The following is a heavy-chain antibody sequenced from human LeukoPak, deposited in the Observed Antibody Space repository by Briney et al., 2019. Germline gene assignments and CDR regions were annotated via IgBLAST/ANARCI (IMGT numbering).Heavy chain of an antibody. Sequence: ASVKVSCKASGYTFTGYDINWVRQATGQGLEWMGWMNPNTGDTGYAQKFQGRLTMTRNTSIDTAYMELSGLRSKDTAVYYCTRGSLSGSSRDYWGQGTLVTVSS. CDR3: TRGSLSGSSRDY. D-gene: IGHD1-26*01. CDR1: GYTFTGYD. J-gene: IGHJ4*02. CDR2: MNPNTGDT. V-gene: IGHV1-8*01.